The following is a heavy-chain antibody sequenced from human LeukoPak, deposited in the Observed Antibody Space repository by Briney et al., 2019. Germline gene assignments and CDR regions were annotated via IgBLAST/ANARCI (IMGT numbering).Heavy chain of an antibody. J-gene: IGHJ4*02. V-gene: IGHV3-33*01. Sequence: GRSLRLSCATPGFTFSSYGMHWFRQAPGKGLEWVAVIWFDGSKKYYGDSVKGRFTISRDDSQSTLFLQMNSLRVEDTAVYYCARDIGTVAYRLDHWGQGDLVSVSS. CDR3: ARDIGTVAYRLDH. CDR1: GFTFSSYG. CDR2: IWFDGSKK. D-gene: IGHD4-11*01.